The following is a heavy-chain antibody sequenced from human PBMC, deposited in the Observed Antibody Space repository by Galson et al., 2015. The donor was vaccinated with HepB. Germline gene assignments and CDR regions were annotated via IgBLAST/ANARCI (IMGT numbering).Heavy chain of an antibody. D-gene: IGHD6-19*01. V-gene: IGHV3-53*01. J-gene: IGHJ4*02. CDR2: MYVGGST. Sequence: SLRLSCAASGFTVSSNYMTWVRQAPGKGLEWVSIMYVGGSTFYVDSVKGRFTISSHNSKNTLYLQMNSLRAEDTAVYYCAKARRQWLAPYYFDYWGQGTLVTVSS. CDR1: GFTVSSNY. CDR3: AKARRQWLAPYYFDY.